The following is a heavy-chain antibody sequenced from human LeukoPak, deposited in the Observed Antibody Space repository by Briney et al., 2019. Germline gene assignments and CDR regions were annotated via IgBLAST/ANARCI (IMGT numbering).Heavy chain of an antibody. CDR1: GGFSSSYY. Sequence: SETLSLTRTVSGGFSSSYYWSWIRQSPGKGLEWIAYIYYSGSTSYNPSLKSRVTISVDTSKNQLSLKLSSVTAADTAVYYCARRGCSRSWYGGGFDYWGQGTLVTVSS. D-gene: IGHD6-13*01. J-gene: IGHJ4*02. V-gene: IGHV4-59*08. CDR2: IYYSGST. CDR3: ARRGCSRSWYGGGFDY.